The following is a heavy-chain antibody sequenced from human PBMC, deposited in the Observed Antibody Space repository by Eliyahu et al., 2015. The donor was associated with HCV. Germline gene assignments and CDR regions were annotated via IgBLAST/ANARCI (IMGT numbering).Heavy chain of an antibody. Sequence: QLQLQESGPGLVKPSETLSLTCTVSGXSISSTRHHWGWIRQPPGKGLEWIGSIYYRGNTYYNPSLKSRITISVDTSKNQFSLKLSSVTAADTAVYFCARAMAPTGLGHYFDYWGQGTLVTVSS. CDR3: ARAMAPTGLGHYFDY. CDR2: IYYRGNT. J-gene: IGHJ4*02. D-gene: IGHD5-24*01. CDR1: GXSISSTRHH. V-gene: IGHV4-39*07.